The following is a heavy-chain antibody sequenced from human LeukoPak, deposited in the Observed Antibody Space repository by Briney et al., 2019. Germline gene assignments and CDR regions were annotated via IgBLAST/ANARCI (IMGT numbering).Heavy chain of an antibody. CDR3: ARVVTNQYYFDY. J-gene: IGHJ4*02. CDR2: ISSSSSYI. D-gene: IGHD2-21*02. CDR1: GFTFSSYW. V-gene: IGHV3-21*01. Sequence: GGSLRLSCAASGFTFSSYWMSWVRQAPGKGLEWVSSISSSSSYIYYADSVKGRFTISRDNAKNSLYLQMNSLRAEDTAVYYCARVVTNQYYFDYWGQGTLVTVSS.